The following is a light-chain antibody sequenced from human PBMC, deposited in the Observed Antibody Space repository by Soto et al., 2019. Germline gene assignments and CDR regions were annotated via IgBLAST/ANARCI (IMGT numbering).Light chain of an antibody. CDR1: QSIHTS. J-gene: IGKJ5*01. V-gene: IGKV3-11*01. Sequence: LLTQSPATLSRSPGEIATLSCRASQSIHTSLSWYQQKSGKPPRLVIYDSTLRANGVPDRFGGSRCGTEFFLPINSLEPEDFAVYYCQQRNVWPPITFGQGTRLEIK. CDR2: DST. CDR3: QQRNVWPPIT.